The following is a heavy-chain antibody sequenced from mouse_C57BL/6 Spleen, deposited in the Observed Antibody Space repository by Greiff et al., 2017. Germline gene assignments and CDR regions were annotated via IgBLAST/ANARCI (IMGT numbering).Heavy chain of an antibody. V-gene: IGHV6-3*01. D-gene: IGHD1-2*01. J-gene: IGHJ2*01. CDR3: TRLRSFDY. Sequence: EVKLMESGGGLVQPGGSMKLSCVASGFTFSNYWMNWVRQSPEKGLEWVAQIRLKSDNYATHYAESVKGRFTISRDDSKSSVYLQMNNLRADDTGIYYCTRLRSFDYWGQGTTLTVSS. CDR1: GFTFSNYW. CDR2: IRLKSDNYAT.